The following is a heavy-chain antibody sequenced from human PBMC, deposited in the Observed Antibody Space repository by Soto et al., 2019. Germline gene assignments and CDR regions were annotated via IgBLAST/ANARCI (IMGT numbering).Heavy chain of an antibody. CDR3: ARDRGIAVAGTDVGYWFDP. CDR1: GFSFSTYG. V-gene: IGHV3-30*03. Sequence: GGSLRLSCAASGFSFSTYGMHWVRQAPGKGLEWVAFISNDGSNKYYADSVKGRFTISRDNSKNTLYLQMNSLRAEDTAVYYCARDRGIAVAGTDVGYWFDPWGQGTLVTVSS. J-gene: IGHJ5*02. CDR2: ISNDGSNK. D-gene: IGHD6-19*01.